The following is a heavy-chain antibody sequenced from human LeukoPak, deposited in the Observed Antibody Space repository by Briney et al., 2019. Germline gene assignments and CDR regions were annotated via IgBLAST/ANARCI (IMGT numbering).Heavy chain of an antibody. D-gene: IGHD2-21*02. CDR3: ARDCGGDCYSSWYFDL. J-gene: IGHJ2*01. V-gene: IGHV4-30-4*08. Sequence: TLSLTCTVSGGSISSGGYYWSWIRQHPGKGLEWIGYIYYSGSTYYNPSLKSRVTISVDTSKNQFSLKLSSVTAADTAVYYCARDCGGDCYSSWYFDLWGRGTLVTVSS. CDR2: IYYSGST. CDR1: GGSISSGGYY.